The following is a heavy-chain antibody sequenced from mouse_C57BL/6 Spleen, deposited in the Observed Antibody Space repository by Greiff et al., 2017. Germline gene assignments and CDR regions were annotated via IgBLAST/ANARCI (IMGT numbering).Heavy chain of an antibody. Sequence: DVKLVASGGGLVQPGGSLSLSCAASGFTFTDYYMSWVRQPPGQALEWLGFIRNKDNGYTTEYSASVKGRFTISRDNSQSILYLQMHALRAEDSATYYCARYKRPDYAMDYWGQGTSVTVSS. CDR3: ARYKRPDYAMDY. J-gene: IGHJ4*01. CDR2: IRNKDNGYTT. CDR1: GFTFTDYY. V-gene: IGHV7-3*01.